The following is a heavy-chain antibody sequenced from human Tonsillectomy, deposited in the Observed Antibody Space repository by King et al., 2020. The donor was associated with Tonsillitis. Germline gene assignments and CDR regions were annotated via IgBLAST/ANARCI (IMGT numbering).Heavy chain of an antibody. J-gene: IGHJ4*02. V-gene: IGHV1-46*03. D-gene: IGHD1-20*01. CDR3: ARGAYNWNDHRIFDY. CDR1: GYTFTSYY. Sequence: VQLVESGAEVKKPGASVKVSCKASGYTFTSYYMHWVRQAPGQGLEWVGIINPSGGSTSYAQKFQGRVTMARDTSTSTVYMELSSLRSEDTAVYYCARGAYNWNDHRIFDYWGQGTLVTVSS. CDR2: INPSGGST.